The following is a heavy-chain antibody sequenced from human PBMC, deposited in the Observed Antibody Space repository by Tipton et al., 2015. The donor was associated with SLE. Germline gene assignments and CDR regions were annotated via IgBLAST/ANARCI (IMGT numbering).Heavy chain of an antibody. CDR2: IYYSGSA. V-gene: IGHV4-59*01. Sequence: LRLSCTVSGGSIRSFYWSWIRQPPGKGLEWIGFIYYSGSANYNPSLKSRVTISLDTSKNQFSLKLSSVTAADTAVYYCARVTTGLYGMDVWGQGTTVTVSS. J-gene: IGHJ6*02. CDR3: ARVTTGLYGMDV. D-gene: IGHD4-17*01. CDR1: GGSIRSFY.